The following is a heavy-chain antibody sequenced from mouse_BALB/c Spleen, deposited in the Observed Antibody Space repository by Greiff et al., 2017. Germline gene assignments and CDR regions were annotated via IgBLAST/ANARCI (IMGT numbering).Heavy chain of an antibody. CDR3: AKHKTEGYGNYDAMDY. Sequence: VQLVESGPGLVAPSQSLSITCTVSGFSLTDYGVSWIRQPPGKGLEWLGVIWGGGSTYYNSALKSRLSISKDNSKSQVFLKMNSLQTDDTAMYYCAKHKTEGYGNYDAMDYWGQGTSVTVSS. CDR2: IWGGGST. J-gene: IGHJ4*01. CDR1: GFSLTDYG. D-gene: IGHD2-10*02. V-gene: IGHV2-6-5*01.